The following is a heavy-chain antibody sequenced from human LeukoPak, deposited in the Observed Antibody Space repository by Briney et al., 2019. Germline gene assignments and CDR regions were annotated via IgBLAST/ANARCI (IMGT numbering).Heavy chain of an antibody. J-gene: IGHJ4*02. Sequence: ASVKVSCKASGYTFIHYGINWVRQATGQRPEWMGWMSPNSGDTGYAQKFQDRVTMTRNTSISTAYMELSSLRSDDTAVYYCARGPPNWGYDYWGPGTLVTVSS. CDR3: ARGPPNWGYDY. V-gene: IGHV1-8*02. D-gene: IGHD7-27*01. CDR2: MSPNSGDT. CDR1: GYTFIHYG.